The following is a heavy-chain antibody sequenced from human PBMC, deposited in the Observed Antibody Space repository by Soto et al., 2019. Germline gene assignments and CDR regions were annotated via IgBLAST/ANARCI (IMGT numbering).Heavy chain of an antibody. Sequence: ASVKVSCKASGDTFTTYDVNWVRQATGHGLEWMGWINPNRGNIGYAQRFQGRVTMTRDTAIRTAYMEVSSLRSDDTAVYYCARGRASGSYYLLDYWGQGTLVTVSS. CDR2: INPNRGNI. V-gene: IGHV1-8*01. CDR3: ARGRASGSYYLLDY. J-gene: IGHJ4*02. CDR1: GDTFTTYD. D-gene: IGHD3-10*01.